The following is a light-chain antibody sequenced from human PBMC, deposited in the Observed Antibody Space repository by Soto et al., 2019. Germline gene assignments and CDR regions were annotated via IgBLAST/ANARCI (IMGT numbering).Light chain of an antibody. CDR2: GAS. Sequence: SPATLSLSPGERATLSCRASQSVSSYLAWYQQKPGQAPRLLIYGASSRATDIPDRFSGSGSGADFTLTISRLEPEDFAVYYCQQYGTSITFGQGTRLEIK. CDR1: QSVSSY. CDR3: QQYGTSIT. V-gene: IGKV3-20*01. J-gene: IGKJ5*01.